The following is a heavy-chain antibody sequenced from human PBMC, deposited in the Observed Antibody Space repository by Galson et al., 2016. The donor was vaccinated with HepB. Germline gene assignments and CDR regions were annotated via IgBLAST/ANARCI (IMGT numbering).Heavy chain of an antibody. D-gene: IGHD3-22*01. CDR1: GFKFTHYS. Sequence: SLRLSCATSGFKFTHYSINWVRQAPGKGLEWVSYMSSDGSTTYHADSVKGRFTISRDTARNSVSLQMNSLRDEDTAIYYCVRAEDYYYGSSGYYPHHFDSRGQGTLVTVAS. V-gene: IGHV3-48*02. CDR2: MSSDGSTT. J-gene: IGHJ4*02. CDR3: VRAEDYYYGSSGYYPHHFDS.